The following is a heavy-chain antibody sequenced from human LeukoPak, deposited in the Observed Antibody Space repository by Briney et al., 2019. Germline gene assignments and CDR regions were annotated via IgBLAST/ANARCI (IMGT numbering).Heavy chain of an antibody. V-gene: IGHV3-30-3*01. CDR2: ISYDGSNK. Sequence: GRSLRLSCAASGFTFSSYAMHWVRQAPGKGLEWVAVISYDGSNKYFADSVKGRFTISRDNSKNTLYLQMNSLRAEDTAVYYCARVLFSGYGGPYYYGMDVWGQGTTVTVSS. CDR3: ARVLFSGYGGPYYYGMDV. CDR1: GFTFSSYA. D-gene: IGHD5-12*01. J-gene: IGHJ6*02.